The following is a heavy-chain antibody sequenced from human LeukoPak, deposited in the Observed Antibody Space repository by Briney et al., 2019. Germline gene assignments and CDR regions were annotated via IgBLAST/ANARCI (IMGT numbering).Heavy chain of an antibody. Sequence: PGGSLRLSCAASRFTFSTYAMTWVRQTPGKGLDWVSTILSSGDSTYYTDSVKGRFTISRDNSKNTLYLQMNSLRAEDTAVYYCARDGGYCSSTNCYDRLDSWGQGTLVTVSS. CDR2: ILSSGDST. V-gene: IGHV3-23*01. J-gene: IGHJ4*02. CDR1: RFTFSTYA. D-gene: IGHD2-2*01. CDR3: ARDGGYCSSTNCYDRLDS.